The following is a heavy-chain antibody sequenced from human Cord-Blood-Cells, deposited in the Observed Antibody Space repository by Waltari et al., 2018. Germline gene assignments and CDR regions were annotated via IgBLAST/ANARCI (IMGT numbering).Heavy chain of an antibody. J-gene: IGHJ5*02. CDR2: INHSGST. CDR1: GGSFSGYY. D-gene: IGHD3-9*01. CDR3: ARVLPNFYDILTGYNWFDP. V-gene: IGHV4-34*01. Sequence: QVQLQQWGAGLLKPSETLSLTCAVYGGSFSGYYWSWISQPPGKGLEWIGEINHSGSTNYNPSLKSRVTISVDTSKNQFSLKLSSVTAADTAVYYCARVLPNFYDILTGYNWFDPWGQGTLVTVSS.